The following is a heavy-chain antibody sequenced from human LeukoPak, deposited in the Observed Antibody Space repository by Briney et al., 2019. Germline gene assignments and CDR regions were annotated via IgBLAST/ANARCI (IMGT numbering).Heavy chain of an antibody. J-gene: IGHJ4*02. D-gene: IGHD6-13*01. CDR2: ITTSSSYI. V-gene: IGHV3-21*01. CDR1: GFTFSNSD. CDR3: ARHEGWEYSSSWTWEEGYFDY. Sequence: PGGSLRLSCATSGFTFSNSDMNWVRQAPGKGLEWVSSITTSSSYIYYAESVRGRFTISRDNAKNSLYLQMDNLRAEDTAVYYCARHEGWEYSSSWTWEEGYFDYWGQGTLVTVSS.